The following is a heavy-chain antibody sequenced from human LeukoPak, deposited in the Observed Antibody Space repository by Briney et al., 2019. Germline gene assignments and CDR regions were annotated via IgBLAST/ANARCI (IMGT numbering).Heavy chain of an antibody. CDR3: ARSASYYDFWSGPNWFDP. D-gene: IGHD3-3*01. CDR2: IYYSGSN. J-gene: IGHJ5*02. V-gene: IGHV4-59*01. Sequence: SETLSLTCTVSGGSISSYYWSWIRQPPGKGLEWIGYIYYSGSNNYNPSLKSRVPICVDTPKTQFSLKLSSVTAADTAVYYCARSASYYDFWSGPNWFDPWGQGTLVTVSS. CDR1: GGSISSYY.